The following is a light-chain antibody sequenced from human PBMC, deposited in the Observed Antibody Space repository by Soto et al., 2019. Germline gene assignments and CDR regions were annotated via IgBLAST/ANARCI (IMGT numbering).Light chain of an antibody. CDR2: DVS. CDR3: SSYTSSSTPPYV. J-gene: IGLJ1*01. V-gene: IGLV2-14*01. CDR1: SSDVGGYNY. Sequence: QSALTQPASVSGCPGQSITISCTGTSSDVGGYNYVSWYQQHPGKAPKLMIYDVSNRPSGVSNRFSGSKSGNTASLTISGLQAEDEADYYCSSYTSSSTPPYVFGTGTKVTVL.